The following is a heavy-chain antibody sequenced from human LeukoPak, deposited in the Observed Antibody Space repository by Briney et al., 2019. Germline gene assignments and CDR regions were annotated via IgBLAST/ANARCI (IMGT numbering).Heavy chain of an antibody. CDR1: GFTFSNFA. J-gene: IGHJ4*02. Sequence: GGSLRLSCAASGFTFSNFALSWVRQAPGKGLEWVSAISGRGRGGSTNYADSVKGRFTISRDNSKNTLYLQMNSLRAEDTAVYYCAKEYGYTYGEFDYWGQGTLVTVSS. CDR3: AKEYGYTYGEFDY. V-gene: IGHV3-23*01. D-gene: IGHD5-18*01. CDR2: ISGRGRGGST.